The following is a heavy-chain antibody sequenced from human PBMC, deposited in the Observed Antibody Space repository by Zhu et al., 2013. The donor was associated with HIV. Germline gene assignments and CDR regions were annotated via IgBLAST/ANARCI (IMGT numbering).Heavy chain of an antibody. CDR1: GYTFTGYY. D-gene: IGHD3-10*01. V-gene: IGHV1-2*04. J-gene: IGHJ3*02. Sequence: QVQLVQSGAEVKKPGASVKVSCKASGYTFTGYYMHWVRQAPGQGLEWMGWINPNSGGTNYAQKFQGWVTMTRDTSISTAYMELSRLRSDDTAVYYCAREGGAPGGFRYYYDSGHAFDIWGQGTMVTVSS. CDR2: INPNSGGT. CDR3: AREGGAPGGFRYYYDSGHAFDI.